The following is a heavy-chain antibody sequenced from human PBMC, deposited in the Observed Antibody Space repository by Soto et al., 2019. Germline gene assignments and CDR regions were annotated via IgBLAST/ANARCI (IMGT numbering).Heavy chain of an antibody. D-gene: IGHD3-3*01. CDR1: GYNFAGYW. V-gene: IGHV5-51*01. CDR2: IYPSDSDT. J-gene: IGHJ4*02. Sequence: ESLKISCKGSGYNFAGYWIAWVRQMPGKGLELMGIIYPSDSDTRYRPSFQGQVTISADKSISSAYLQWSSLRASDTAMYYCARGGVSTLTFDYWGQGNPVTVSS. CDR3: ARGGVSTLTFDY.